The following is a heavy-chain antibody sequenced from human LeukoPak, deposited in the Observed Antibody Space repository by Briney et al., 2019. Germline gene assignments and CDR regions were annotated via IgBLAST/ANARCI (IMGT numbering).Heavy chain of an antibody. D-gene: IGHD3-3*01. Sequence: PGGSLRLSCAASGFTFSSYAMSWVRQAPGKGLEWVSAISGSGGSTYYADSVKGRFTISRDNSKNTLYLQMNSLRAEDTAVYYCAKDRQHYRITIFGVVQPPDAFDIWGQGTMVTVSS. CDR1: GFTFSSYA. CDR2: ISGSGGST. V-gene: IGHV3-23*01. J-gene: IGHJ3*02. CDR3: AKDRQHYRITIFGVVQPPDAFDI.